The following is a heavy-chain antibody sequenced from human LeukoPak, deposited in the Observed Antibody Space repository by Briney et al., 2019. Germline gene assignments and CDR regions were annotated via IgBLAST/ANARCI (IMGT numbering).Heavy chain of an antibody. D-gene: IGHD3-22*01. V-gene: IGHV1-24*01. Sequence: ASVKVSCKVSGYTLTELSMHWVRQAPGKGLEWMGGFDPEDGETIYAQKFQGRVTMTEDTSTDTAYMELSSLRSEDTAVYYCATADYYDSSGYYSFDYWGQGTLVTVSS. J-gene: IGHJ4*02. CDR1: GYTLTELS. CDR3: ATADYYDSSGYYSFDY. CDR2: FDPEDGET.